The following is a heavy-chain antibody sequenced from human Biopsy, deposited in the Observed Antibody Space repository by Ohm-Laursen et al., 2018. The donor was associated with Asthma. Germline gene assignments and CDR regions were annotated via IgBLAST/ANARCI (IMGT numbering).Heavy chain of an antibody. J-gene: IGHJ4*02. V-gene: IGHV3-30*18. CDR2: IAYDGSKK. CDR3: PKDVFPGWEVRRGPDY. Sequence: SLRLSCAASGVDLSSYGMNWVRQAPGKGLEWVAVIAYDGSKKYYADSVKGRFTISRDNSKNTLYLEMNSLRAEDTAVYYCPKDVFPGWEVRRGPDYWGQGTLVTVS. D-gene: IGHD1-26*01. CDR1: GVDLSSYG.